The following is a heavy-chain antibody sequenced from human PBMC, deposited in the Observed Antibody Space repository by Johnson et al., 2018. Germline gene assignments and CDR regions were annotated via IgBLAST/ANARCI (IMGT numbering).Heavy chain of an antibody. D-gene: IGHD3-22*01. CDR2: IDYNGGT. J-gene: IGHJ1*01. CDR3: ARGAGPNYYYNSSGYYRSGYFQQ. CDR1: GGSIRNSHYY. V-gene: IGHV4-39*07. Sequence: QVQLQESGPGLMKPSETLSLTCTVSGGSIRNSHYYLGWIRQPPGKGLEWIGSIDYNGGTFYNPPLKSRVTISVATSKNHFSLNLTSVTAADTAIYSCARGAGPNYYYNSSGYYRSGYFQQWGQGILVTVSS.